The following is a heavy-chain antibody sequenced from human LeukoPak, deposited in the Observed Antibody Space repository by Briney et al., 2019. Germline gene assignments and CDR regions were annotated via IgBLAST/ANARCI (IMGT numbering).Heavy chain of an antibody. D-gene: IGHD3-10*01. Sequence: PGGYLRLSCAASGFTFSSYEMNWVRQAPGKGLEWVANIKQDGSEKYYVDSVKGRFTISRDNAKNSLYLQMNSLRAEDTAVYYCARDLNLLVRGVPLNWFDPWGQGTLVTVSS. CDR3: ARDLNLLVRGVPLNWFDP. J-gene: IGHJ5*02. V-gene: IGHV3-7*01. CDR1: GFTFSSYE. CDR2: IKQDGSEK.